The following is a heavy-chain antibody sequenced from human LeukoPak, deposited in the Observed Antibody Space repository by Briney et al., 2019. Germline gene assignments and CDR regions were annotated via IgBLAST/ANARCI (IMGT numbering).Heavy chain of an antibody. CDR1: GFTFSSYG. V-gene: IGHV3-30*02. CDR2: IRDDGSNK. D-gene: IGHD5-18*01. J-gene: IGHJ5*02. CDR3: AKKPGGPYSYGYESGDP. Sequence: PGGSLRLSCAAAGFTFSSYGMHWVSQAAGKGLEWVAFIRDDGSNKYYADSVKGRFTISRDNSKTTLYLQMNSLRAEDTAVYYCAKKPGGPYSYGYESGDPWGQGTLVTVSS.